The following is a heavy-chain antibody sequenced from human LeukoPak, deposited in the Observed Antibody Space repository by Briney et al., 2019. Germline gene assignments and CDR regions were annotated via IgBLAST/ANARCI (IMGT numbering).Heavy chain of an antibody. CDR2: VNANGINT. CDR1: GFAFNFYA. CDR3: AKPISGGLAVSGDWFDP. D-gene: IGHD6-19*01. V-gene: IGHV3-23*01. J-gene: IGHJ5*02. Sequence: GRCLRLSCAASGFAFNFYAMTWIRRAPGKGLLWLSTVNANGINTYYADSVRGRFTISRDNSKNTLYLQLNNLRAEDTAIYYCAKPISGGLAVSGDWFDPWGQGTLVTVSS.